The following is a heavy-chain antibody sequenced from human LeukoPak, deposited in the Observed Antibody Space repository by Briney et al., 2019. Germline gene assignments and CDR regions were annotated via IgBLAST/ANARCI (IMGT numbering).Heavy chain of an antibody. CDR1: GFTFSSYA. CDR3: ARDLIFYDSSGSYHGKIDY. J-gene: IGHJ4*02. V-gene: IGHV3-23*01. D-gene: IGHD3-22*01. CDR2: ISGSGGST. Sequence: GALILSCAASGFTFSSYAMSWVRQAPGKGLEWVSAISGSGGSTYYADSVKGRFTISRDNAKNSLYLQMNSLRAEDTAVYYCARDLIFYDSSGSYHGKIDYWGQGTLVTVSS.